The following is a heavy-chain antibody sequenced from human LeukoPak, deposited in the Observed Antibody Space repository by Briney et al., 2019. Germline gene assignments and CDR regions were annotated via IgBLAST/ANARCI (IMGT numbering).Heavy chain of an antibody. CDR1: GGSISSYY. Sequence: SETLSLTCTVSGGSISSYYWSWIRQPPGKGLEWIGYIYYSESTNYNPSLKSRVTISVDTSKNQFSLKLSSVTAADTSVYYCARGGCRKYCSGGSCYCTNYYGMDVWGQGTTVTVSS. CDR2: IYYSEST. CDR3: ARGGCRKYCSGGSCYCTNYYGMDV. D-gene: IGHD2-15*01. J-gene: IGHJ6*02. V-gene: IGHV4-59*08.